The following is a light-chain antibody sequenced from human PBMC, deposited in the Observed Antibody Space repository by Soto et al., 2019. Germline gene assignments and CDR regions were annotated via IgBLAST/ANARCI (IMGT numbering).Light chain of an antibody. V-gene: IGKV3-20*01. CDR1: QSVSSNY. J-gene: IGKJ2*03. CDR3: QQYGDYNSPRYS. CDR2: ATS. Sequence: EIVLTQSPGTLSLSPGDRVTLSCRASQSVSSNYLAWYQQKPGQAPRLLIYATSARATGITDRFSGSGSGTDFTLTISRLEPEDFAMYDCQQYGDYNSPRYSFGQGTRLEI.